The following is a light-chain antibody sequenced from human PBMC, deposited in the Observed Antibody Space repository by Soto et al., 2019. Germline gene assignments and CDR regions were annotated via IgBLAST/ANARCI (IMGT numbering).Light chain of an antibody. J-gene: IGLJ3*02. V-gene: IGLV2-14*01. CDR1: SGDVGGYNY. CDR2: EVT. Sequence: QSVLTQPASVSGSPGQSITISCTGTSGDVGGYNYVSWYRQYPGKAPKLIIYEVTYRPSGVSNRFSGSKSGNTASLTISGLQAEDEADYYCSSYSSRSALDVLFGGGTKLTVL. CDR3: SSYSSRSALDVL.